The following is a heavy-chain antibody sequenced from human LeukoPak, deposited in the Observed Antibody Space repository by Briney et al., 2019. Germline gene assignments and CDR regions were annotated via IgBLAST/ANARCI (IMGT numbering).Heavy chain of an antibody. V-gene: IGHV3-21*01. Sequence: PGGSLRLSCAASGFTFSSYSMNWVRQAPGKGLEWVSSISSSSSYIYYTDSVKGRFTISRDNAKNSLYLQMNSLRAEDTAVYYCARDSSSSVNYMDVWGKGTTVTVSS. J-gene: IGHJ6*03. CDR1: GFTFSSYS. CDR2: ISSSSSYI. CDR3: ARDSSSSVNYMDV. D-gene: IGHD6-6*01.